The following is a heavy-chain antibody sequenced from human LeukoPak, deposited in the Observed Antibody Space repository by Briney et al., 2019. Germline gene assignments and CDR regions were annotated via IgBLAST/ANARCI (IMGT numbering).Heavy chain of an antibody. CDR1: GGSISSSSYY. CDR2: IYYSGST. CDR3: ARVGDGSGSFAGYFQH. J-gene: IGHJ1*01. V-gene: IGHV4-39*07. Sequence: SETLSLTCTVSGGSISSSSYYWGWIRQPPGKGLEWIGSIYYSGSTYYNPSLKSRVTISVDTSKNQFSLKLSSVTAADTAVYYCARVGDGSGSFAGYFQHWGQGTLVTVSS. D-gene: IGHD3-10*01.